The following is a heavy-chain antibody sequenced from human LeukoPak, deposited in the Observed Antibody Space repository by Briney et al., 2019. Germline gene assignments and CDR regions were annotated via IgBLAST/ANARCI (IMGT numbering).Heavy chain of an antibody. CDR2: ISSRGSSI. CDR3: AREAGSLVDYYDSSGYHRGGFDY. CDR1: GFTFSSYE. Sequence: PGGSLRLSCAASGFTFSSYEMNWVRQAPGKGLEWASYISSRGSSINSADSVKGRFTISRDNSKNTLYLQMNSLRAEDTAVYYCAREAGSLVDYYDSSGYHRGGFDYWGQGTLVTVSS. J-gene: IGHJ4*02. V-gene: IGHV3-48*01. D-gene: IGHD3-22*01.